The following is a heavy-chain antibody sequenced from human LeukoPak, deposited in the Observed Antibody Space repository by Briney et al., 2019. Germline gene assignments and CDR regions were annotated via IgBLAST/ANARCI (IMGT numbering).Heavy chain of an antibody. CDR3: ARLPGIAAV. CDR2: IYYSGST. CDR1: GGSTSRYY. Sequence: SETLSLTCTVSGGSTSRYYWSWIRQPPGKRLEWLCYIYYSGSTTYNPSLKSRLNMSVDPSKNQISLKLISLTAADTAVYYCARLPGIAAVWGQGTLVTVSS. D-gene: IGHD6-13*01. J-gene: IGHJ4*02. V-gene: IGHV4-59*08.